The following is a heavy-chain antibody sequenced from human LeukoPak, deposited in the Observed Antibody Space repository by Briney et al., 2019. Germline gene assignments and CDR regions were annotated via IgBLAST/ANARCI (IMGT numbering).Heavy chain of an antibody. CDR1: GFTVSSNF. Sequence: PGGSLRLSCAASGFTVSSNFMAWVRQAPGKGLEWVSVIYGGGSTFYADSVKGRSTISRDNSQNTMYLQMNGLRAEDTAVYYCARDLGNYDSGTSYFDYWGQGILVTVSS. CDR3: ARDLGNYDSGTSYFDY. J-gene: IGHJ4*02. D-gene: IGHD3-10*01. CDR2: IYGGGST. V-gene: IGHV3-66*01.